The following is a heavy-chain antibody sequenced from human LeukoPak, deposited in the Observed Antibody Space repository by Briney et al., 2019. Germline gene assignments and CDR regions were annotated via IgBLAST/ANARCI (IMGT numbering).Heavy chain of an antibody. J-gene: IGHJ3*02. CDR2: IYPGDSDT. D-gene: IGHD1-26*01. CDR3: ARSGGNYYSI. V-gene: IGHV5-51*01. CDR1: GYRFTSYW. Sequence: AGESLKISCKGSGYRFTSYWIGWVRQMPGKGLEWMGIIYPGDSDTIYSPSFQGQVTISADKPTSTANLQWSSLKASDTAMYYCARSGGNYYSIWGQGTMVTVSS.